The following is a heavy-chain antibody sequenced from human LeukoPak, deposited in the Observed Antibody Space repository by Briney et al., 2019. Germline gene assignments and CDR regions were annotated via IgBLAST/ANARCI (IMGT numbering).Heavy chain of an antibody. Sequence: GGSLRLSCAASGFTFSSYAMSWVRQAPGKELEWVSAISGSGGSTYYADSVKGRFTISRDNSKNTLYLQMNSLRAEDTAIYYCAKKVSISSGWYLDYWGQGTLATVSS. J-gene: IGHJ4*02. D-gene: IGHD6-19*01. V-gene: IGHV3-23*01. CDR1: GFTFSSYA. CDR3: AKKVSISSGWYLDY. CDR2: ISGSGGST.